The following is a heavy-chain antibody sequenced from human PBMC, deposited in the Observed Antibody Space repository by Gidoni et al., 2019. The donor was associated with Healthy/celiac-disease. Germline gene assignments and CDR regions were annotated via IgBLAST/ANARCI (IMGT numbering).Heavy chain of an antibody. J-gene: IGHJ4*02. Sequence: QVQLVQSGAEVKKPGASVKVSCKASGYTFTSYAMHWVRQAPGQRLEWMGWINAGNGNTKDSQKFQGRVTITRDTSASTAYMELSSLRSEDTAVYYCASNGFGEFQNFDYWGQGTLVTVSS. CDR2: INAGNGNT. CDR3: ASNGFGEFQNFDY. CDR1: GYTFTSYA. V-gene: IGHV1-3*01. D-gene: IGHD3-10*01.